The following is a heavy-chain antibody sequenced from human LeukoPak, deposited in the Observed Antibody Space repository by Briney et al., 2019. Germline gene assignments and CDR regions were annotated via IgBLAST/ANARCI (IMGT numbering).Heavy chain of an antibody. CDR1: GFTFSSYG. D-gene: IGHD2-2*01. J-gene: IGHJ5*02. CDR2: IWYDGSNK. CDR3: AKDGIGYCSRTSCYLLYNWFDP. Sequence: PGGSLRLSCAASGFTFSSYGMHWVRQAPGKGLEWVAVIWYDGSNKYYADSVKGRFTISRDNSKNTLYLQMTSLRAEDTAVYYCAKDGIGYCSRTSCYLLYNWFDPWGQGTLVTVSS. V-gene: IGHV3-33*06.